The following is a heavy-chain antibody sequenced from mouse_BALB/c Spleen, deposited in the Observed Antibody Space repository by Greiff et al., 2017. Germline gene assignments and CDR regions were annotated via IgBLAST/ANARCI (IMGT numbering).Heavy chain of an antibody. D-gene: IGHD1-1*01. CDR1: GFPLTSCG. J-gene: IGHJ1*01. CDR2: IWSGGST. Sequence: VQPQQSGPGPVQPSQSLSITRPGSGFPLTSCGVHWVRQFPGKGLEWLGVIWSGGSTDYNAAFISRLSISKDNSKSQVFFKMNSLQANDTAIYYCARNDPYYYGSSYRYFDDWGAGTTVTVSS. CDR3: ARNDPYYYGSSYRYFDD. V-gene: IGHV2-2*02.